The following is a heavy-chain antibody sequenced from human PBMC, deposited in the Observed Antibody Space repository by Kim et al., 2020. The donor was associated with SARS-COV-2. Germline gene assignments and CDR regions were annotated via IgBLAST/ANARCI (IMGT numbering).Heavy chain of an antibody. J-gene: IGHJ6*02. CDR2: IYYSGST. V-gene: IGHV4-59*08. CDR1: GGSISSYY. Sequence: SETLSLTCTVSGGSISSYYWSWIRQPPGKGLEWIGYIYYSGSTNYNPSLKSRVTISVDTSKNQFSLKLSSVTAADTAVYYCAGTIVATSYYYYGMDVWGQGTTVTVSS. D-gene: IGHD5-12*01. CDR3: AGTIVATSYYYYGMDV.